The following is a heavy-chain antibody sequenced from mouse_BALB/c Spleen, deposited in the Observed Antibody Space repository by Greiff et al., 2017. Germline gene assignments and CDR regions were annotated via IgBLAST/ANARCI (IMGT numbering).Heavy chain of an antibody. CDR3: ARGRSYYGSSYGAMDY. V-gene: IGHV5-4*02. CDR2: ISDGGSYT. CDR1: GFTFSDYY. D-gene: IGHD1-1*01. Sequence: EVKVVESGGGLVKPGGSLKLSCAASGFTFSDYYMYWVRQTPEKRLEWVATISDGGSYTYYPDSVKGRFTISRDNAKNNLYLQMSSLKSEDTAMYYCARGRSYYGSSYGAMDYWGQGTSVTVSS. J-gene: IGHJ4*01.